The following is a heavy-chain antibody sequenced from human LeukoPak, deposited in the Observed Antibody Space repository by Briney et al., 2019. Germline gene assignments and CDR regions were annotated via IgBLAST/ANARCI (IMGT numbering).Heavy chain of an antibody. J-gene: IGHJ1*01. CDR3: ARSTYLGDILH. V-gene: IGHV4-30-4*08. Sequence: ASETLSLTCTVSGGSISSGDYYWSWIRQPPGKGLEWIGYIYYSGSTYYNPSLKSRVTISVDTSKNQFSLKLSSVTAADTAVYYCARSTYLGDILHWGQGTLVTVSS. CDR2: IYYSGST. CDR1: GGSISSGDYY. D-gene: IGHD2-15*01.